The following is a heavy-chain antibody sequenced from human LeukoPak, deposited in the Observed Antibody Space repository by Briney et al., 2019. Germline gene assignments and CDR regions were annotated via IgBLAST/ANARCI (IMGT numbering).Heavy chain of an antibody. V-gene: IGHV3-30*04. CDR2: ISNDGTNK. J-gene: IGHJ4*02. D-gene: IGHD6-19*01. CDR1: GFTSSSYA. Sequence: SGGSLRLSCAASGFTSSSYAMDWVRQAPGKGLEWVAFISNDGTNKYYADSVKGRFTISRDNSKNTLYLQMNSPRAEDTAVYYCGRDQGGSIGWYGDYWGQGTLVTVSS. CDR3: GRDQGGSIGWYGDY.